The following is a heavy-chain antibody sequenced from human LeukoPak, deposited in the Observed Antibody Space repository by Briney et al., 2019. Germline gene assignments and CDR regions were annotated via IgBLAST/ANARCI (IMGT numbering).Heavy chain of an antibody. J-gene: IGHJ4*02. V-gene: IGHV4-59*01. D-gene: IGHD3-22*01. CDR1: SGSISSYY. CDR2: IYYSGST. CDR3: ARGRDSSGYYYTFDY. Sequence: SETLSLTCTVSSGSISSYYWSWIRQPPGKGLEWFGYIYYSGSTNYNPSLKSRVTISVDTSKNQFSLKLSSVTAADTAVYYCARGRDSSGYYYTFDYWGQGTLVTVSS.